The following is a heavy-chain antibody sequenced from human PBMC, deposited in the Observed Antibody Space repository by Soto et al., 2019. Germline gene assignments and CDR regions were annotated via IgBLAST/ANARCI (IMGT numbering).Heavy chain of an antibody. V-gene: IGHV4-34*01. D-gene: IGHD3-9*01. CDR1: GGSFSGYY. CDR3: ARGRAGYDILTNLWSFDY. J-gene: IGHJ4*02. CDR2: INHSGST. Sequence: QVQLQQWGAGLLKPLETLSLTCAVYGGSFSGYYWSWIRQPPGKGLEWIGEINHSGSTNYNPSLKSRVTISVDTSKNQFSLKLSSVTAADTAVYYCARGRAGYDILTNLWSFDYWGQGTLVTVSS.